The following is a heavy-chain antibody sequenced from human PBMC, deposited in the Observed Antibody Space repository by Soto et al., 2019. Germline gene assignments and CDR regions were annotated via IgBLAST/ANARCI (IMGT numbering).Heavy chain of an antibody. Sequence: PSETLSLTCAVYGGSFSGYYWSWIRQPPGKGLEWIGEINHSGSTNYNPSLKSRVTISVDTSKNQFSLKLSSVTAADTAVYYCARGRRFLEWRHWFDPWGQGTLVTVSS. CDR2: INHSGST. CDR1: GGSFSGYY. V-gene: IGHV4-34*01. J-gene: IGHJ5*02. D-gene: IGHD3-3*01. CDR3: ARGRRFLEWRHWFDP.